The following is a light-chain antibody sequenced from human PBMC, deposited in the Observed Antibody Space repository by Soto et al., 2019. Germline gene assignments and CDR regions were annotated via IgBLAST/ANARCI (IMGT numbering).Light chain of an antibody. J-gene: IGLJ3*02. CDR2: EVS. CDR1: SSDVGGYAY. V-gene: IGLV2-14*01. CDR3: SSYAGNKTVV. Sequence: QSVLTQPASVSGSPGQSITISCTGTSSDVGGYAYVSWYQQYPGKAPKLVISEVSNRPSGVSHRFSGSRSGNTASLTISGLQAEDEADYYCSSYAGNKTVVFGGGTKVTVL.